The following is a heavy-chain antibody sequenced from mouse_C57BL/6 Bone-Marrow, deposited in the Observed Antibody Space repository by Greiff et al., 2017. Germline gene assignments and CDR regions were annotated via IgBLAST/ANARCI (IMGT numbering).Heavy chain of an antibody. J-gene: IGHJ2*01. D-gene: IGHD2-4*01. CDR3: ARDDYDGGYFDY. Sequence: QVQLQQPGAELVKPGASVKMSCKASGYTFTSYWITWVKQRPGQGLEWIGDIYPGSGSTNYNEKFKNKATLTVDTASSTAYMQLSSLTSEDSAVYYCARDDYDGGYFDYWGQGTTLTVSS. CDR2: IYPGSGST. CDR1: GYTFTSYW. V-gene: IGHV1-55*01.